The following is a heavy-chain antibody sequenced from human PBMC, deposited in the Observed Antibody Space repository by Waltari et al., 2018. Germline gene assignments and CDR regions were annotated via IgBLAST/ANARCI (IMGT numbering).Heavy chain of an antibody. CDR1: GGSFSGYY. J-gene: IGHJ4*02. Sequence: QVQLQQWGAGLLKPSETLSLTCAVYGGSFSGYYWSLIRQPPGKGLEWIGEINHSGSTNYNPSLKSRVTISVDTSKNQFSLKLSSVTAADTAVYYCARGRSIAARPWYYWGQGTLVTVSS. CDR3: ARGRSIAARPWYY. CDR2: INHSGST. V-gene: IGHV4-34*01. D-gene: IGHD6-6*01.